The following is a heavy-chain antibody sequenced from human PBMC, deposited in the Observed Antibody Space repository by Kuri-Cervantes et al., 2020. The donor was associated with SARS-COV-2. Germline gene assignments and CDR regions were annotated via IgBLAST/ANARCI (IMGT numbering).Heavy chain of an antibody. CDR2: ISSSSSYI. V-gene: IGHV3-21*01. CDR3: ARETTIVVRPLYSYYPMDV. CDR1: GFTFSSYS. J-gene: IGHJ6*02. Sequence: GGSLRLSCAASGFTFSSYSMSWVRQAPGKGLEWVSSISSSSSYIYYADSVKGRFTISRDNAKNSLYLQMNSLRAEDTAVYYCARETTIVVRPLYSYYPMDVWGQGTTVTVSS. D-gene: IGHD6-6*01.